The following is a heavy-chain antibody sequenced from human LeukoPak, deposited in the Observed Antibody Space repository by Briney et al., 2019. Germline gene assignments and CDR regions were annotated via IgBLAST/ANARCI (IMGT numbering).Heavy chain of an antibody. Sequence: PGGSLRLSCAASGFTFSSYAMSWVRQAPGKGLEWVSAISGSGGSTYYADSVKGRFTISRDDSKNTLYLQMNSLRAEDTAVYYCAKLDSGYDYQSFFDYWGQGTLVTVFS. J-gene: IGHJ4*02. CDR1: GFTFSSYA. V-gene: IGHV3-23*01. CDR3: AKLDSGYDYQSFFDY. CDR2: ISGSGGST. D-gene: IGHD5-12*01.